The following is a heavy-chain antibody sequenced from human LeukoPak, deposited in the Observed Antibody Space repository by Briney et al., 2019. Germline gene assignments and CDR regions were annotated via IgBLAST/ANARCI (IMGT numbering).Heavy chain of an antibody. CDR1: GDSISSYY. J-gene: IGHJ4*02. CDR3: ARLTRVSTSPDRYYLDY. D-gene: IGHD6-6*01. V-gene: IGHV4-4*09. CDR2: IYTSGGT. Sequence: SETLSLTCTVSGDSISSYYWSWIRQPPGKGLEWIGYIYTSGGTNYIPSLKGRVTISIDTSKNQFSLKLSSVTAAYSAVYYCARLTRVSTSPDRYYLDYWGQGTLVTVSS.